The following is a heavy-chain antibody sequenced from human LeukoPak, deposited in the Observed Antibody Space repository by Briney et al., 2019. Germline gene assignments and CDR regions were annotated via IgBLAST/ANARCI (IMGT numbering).Heavy chain of an antibody. D-gene: IGHD3-10*01. CDR3: ASGLLWFY. CDR2: INHSGST. CDR1: GGSFSGYY. J-gene: IGHJ4*02. Sequence: SETLSLTCAVYGGSFSGYYWSWIRQPPGKGLEWIGEINHSGSTNYNPSLKSRVTTSVDTSKNQFSLKLSSVTAADTAVYYCASGLLWFYWGQGTLVTVSS. V-gene: IGHV4-34*01.